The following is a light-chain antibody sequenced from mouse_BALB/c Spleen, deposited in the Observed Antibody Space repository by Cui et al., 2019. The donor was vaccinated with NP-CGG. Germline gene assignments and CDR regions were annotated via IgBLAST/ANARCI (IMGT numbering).Light chain of an antibody. CDR3: ALWYSNHWV. J-gene: IGLJ3*01. CDR1: TGAVTTSNY. V-gene: IGLV1*01. Sequence: QAVVTKESAVATSPGETVTLTCRSSTGAVTTSNYANWVQEKPDHLFTGLIGGTNNRAPGIPARFSGSLIGDKAALTITGAQTEDEAIYFCALWYSNHWVFGSGTKVTVL. CDR2: GTN.